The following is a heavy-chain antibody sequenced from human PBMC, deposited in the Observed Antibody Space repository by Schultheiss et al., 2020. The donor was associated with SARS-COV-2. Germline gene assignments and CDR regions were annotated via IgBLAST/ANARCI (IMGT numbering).Heavy chain of an antibody. CDR1: GLTFGNFY. Sequence: GGSLRLSCAASGLTFGNFYMSWVRQAPGKGLEWVSSISSSSSYIYYADSVKGRFTISRDNAKNSLYLQMNSLRAEDTAVYYCARDYGDWHDAFDIWGQGTMVTVSS. J-gene: IGHJ3*02. V-gene: IGHV3-21*01. CDR2: ISSSSSYI. CDR3: ARDYGDWHDAFDI. D-gene: IGHD4-17*01.